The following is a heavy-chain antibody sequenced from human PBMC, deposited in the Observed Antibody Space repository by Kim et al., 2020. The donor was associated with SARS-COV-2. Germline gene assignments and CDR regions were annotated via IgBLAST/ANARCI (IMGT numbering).Heavy chain of an antibody. CDR1: GRSISSYY. D-gene: IGHD6-13*01. CDR3: ATNRYISSWYFDY. V-gene: IGHV4-59*01. Sequence: SETLSLTCTVSGRSISSYYWTWIRQPPGKGLEWIGYIYDSETTNYNPSLKSRVSMSVDTSKNQFSLKLNSVTAADTAVYYCATNRYISSWYFDYWGQGALVTVSS. CDR2: IYDSETT. J-gene: IGHJ4*02.